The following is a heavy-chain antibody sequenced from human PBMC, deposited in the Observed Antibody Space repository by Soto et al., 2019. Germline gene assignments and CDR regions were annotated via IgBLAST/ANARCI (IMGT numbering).Heavy chain of an antibody. CDR2: ISAYNGNA. J-gene: IGHJ6*02. Sequence: ASVKVSCKASGYTFTSYGISWVRQAPGQGLEWMGWISAYNGNANYAQKLQGRVTMTTDTSTSTAYMELRSLRSDDTAVYYCARWPITMIVVVISPYGMDVWGQGTTVTVSS. V-gene: IGHV1-18*01. CDR3: ARWPITMIVVVISPYGMDV. D-gene: IGHD3-22*01. CDR1: GYTFTSYG.